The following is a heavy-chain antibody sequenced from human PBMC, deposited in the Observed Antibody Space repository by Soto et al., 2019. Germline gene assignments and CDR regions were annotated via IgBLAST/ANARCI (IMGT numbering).Heavy chain of an antibody. D-gene: IGHD3-22*01. J-gene: IGHJ3*02. CDR1: GDSISRIDYY. Sequence: SETLSLTCSVSGDSISRIDYYWTWIRQHPEKGLEWIGNIYFRGNTYYSPSLESRLTISVDPSKNQFSLKLTSVTAADTAVYYCAREGGSYDSGGYLIRGAFDIWGQGTMVTVSS. V-gene: IGHV4-31*02. CDR3: AREGGSYDSGGYLIRGAFDI. CDR2: IYFRGNT.